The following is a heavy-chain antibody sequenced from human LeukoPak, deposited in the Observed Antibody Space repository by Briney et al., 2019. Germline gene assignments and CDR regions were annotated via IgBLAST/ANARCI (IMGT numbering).Heavy chain of an antibody. Sequence: PGGSLRLSCAASGFTFSSYSMSWVRQAPGKGLEWVSVIYSGGSTYYADSVKGRFTISRDNSKNTLYLQMNSLRAEDTAVYYCAKGPYYYDSPFDYWGQGTLVTVSS. CDR1: GFTFSSYS. J-gene: IGHJ4*02. CDR2: IYSGGST. CDR3: AKGPYYYDSPFDY. V-gene: IGHV3-66*01. D-gene: IGHD3-22*01.